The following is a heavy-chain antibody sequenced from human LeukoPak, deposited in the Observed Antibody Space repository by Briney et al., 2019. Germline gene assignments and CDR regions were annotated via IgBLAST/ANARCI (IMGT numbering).Heavy chain of an antibody. CDR2: ISGSGGST. V-gene: IGHV3-23*01. J-gene: IGHJ4*02. Sequence: GGSLRLSCAASGFTFSSYAMSWVRQAPGKGLEWVSAISGSGGSTYYADSVKGRFTISRDNSKNTLYLQMNSLRAEDTAVYYCAATTTYCSSTSCTSIPYDYWSQGTLVTVSS. CDR1: GFTFSSYA. CDR3: AATTTYCSSTSCTSIPYDY. D-gene: IGHD2-2*01.